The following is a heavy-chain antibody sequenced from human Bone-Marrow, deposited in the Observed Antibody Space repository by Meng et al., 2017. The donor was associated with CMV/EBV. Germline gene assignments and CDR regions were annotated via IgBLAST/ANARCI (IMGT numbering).Heavy chain of an antibody. D-gene: IGHD5-24*01. V-gene: IGHV3-30*04. CDR1: GFTFSSYA. CDR2: ISYDGSNK. Sequence: GGSLRLSCAASGFTFSSYAMHWVRQAPGKGLEWVAVISYDGSNKYYADSVKGRFTISRDNSKNTLYLQMNSLRAEDTAVYYCARGVATLGDWGQGTLVTVSS. J-gene: IGHJ4*02. CDR3: ARGVATLGD.